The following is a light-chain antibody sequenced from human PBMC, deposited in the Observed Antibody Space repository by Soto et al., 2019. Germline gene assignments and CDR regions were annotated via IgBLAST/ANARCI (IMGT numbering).Light chain of an antibody. V-gene: IGKV3-15*01. J-gene: IGKJ1*01. Sequence: EIVMTQSPATLSVSPGERATLSCRAGQSISNNLAWYQQKPGQAPRLLIYGASTRATGIPARFTGSGSGTEFTLTISSLQSEDFAVYYCQQYSNCPRTFGQGTKVEIK. CDR3: QQYSNCPRT. CDR2: GAS. CDR1: QSISNN.